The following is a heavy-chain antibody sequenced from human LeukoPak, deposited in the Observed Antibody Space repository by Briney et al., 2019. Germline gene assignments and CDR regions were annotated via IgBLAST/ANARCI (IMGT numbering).Heavy chain of an antibody. CDR1: GDSISNYY. J-gene: IGHJ4*02. D-gene: IGHD2-2*01. Sequence: SETLSLTCTVSGDSISNYYWSWIRQSPGKELEWIGYMYNRGSTIYNPSLKSRVTISLDTSKNQFSLKLTSVTAADTAVYYCARVYQSAEYYFDYWGQGNLVSVSS. CDR2: MYNRGST. V-gene: IGHV4-59*01. CDR3: ARVYQSAEYYFDY.